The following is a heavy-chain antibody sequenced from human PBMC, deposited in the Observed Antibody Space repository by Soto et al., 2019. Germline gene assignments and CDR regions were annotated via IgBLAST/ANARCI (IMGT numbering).Heavy chain of an antibody. CDR2: IKSKTDGGTT. Sequence: PGGSLRLSCAASGFTFSNAWMNWVRQAPGKGLEWVGRIKSKTDGGTTDYAAPVKGRFTISRDDSKNTLYLQMNSLKTEDTAVYYCTTDQGGDSSGYYWGYFQHWGQGTLVTVSS. V-gene: IGHV3-15*07. CDR1: GFTFSNAW. CDR3: TTDQGGDSSGYYWGYFQH. D-gene: IGHD3-22*01. J-gene: IGHJ1*01.